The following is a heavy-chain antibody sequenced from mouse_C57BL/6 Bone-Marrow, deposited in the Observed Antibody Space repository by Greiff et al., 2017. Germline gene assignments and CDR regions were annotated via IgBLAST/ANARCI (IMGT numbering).Heavy chain of an antibody. CDR1: GFNIKDDY. Sequence: VQLKQSGAELVRPGASVKLSCTASGFNIKDDYMHWVKQRPEQGLEWIGWIDPENGDTEYASKFQGKATITAHTSSNTAYLQLSSLTSEDTAVYYCTTDTTVVAPAYWGQGTLVTVSA. V-gene: IGHV14-4*01. CDR2: IDPENGDT. D-gene: IGHD1-1*01. J-gene: IGHJ3*01. CDR3: TTDTTVVAPAY.